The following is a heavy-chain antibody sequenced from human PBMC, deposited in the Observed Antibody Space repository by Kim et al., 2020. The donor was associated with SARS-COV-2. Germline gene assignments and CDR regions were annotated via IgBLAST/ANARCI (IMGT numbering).Heavy chain of an antibody. Sequence: GGSLRLSCGVYGFTFRSYWMSWVRQAPGKGLEWVANIKEDGSVKQYVDSVKGRFTISRDNARNSLYLQMSSLRADDTAVYYCARDGILSYTSSWDYWGPDALVTVSS. J-gene: IGHJ4*02. D-gene: IGHD6-13*01. V-gene: IGHV3-7*03. CDR2: IKEDGSVK. CDR1: GFTFRSYW. CDR3: ARDGILSYTSSWDY.